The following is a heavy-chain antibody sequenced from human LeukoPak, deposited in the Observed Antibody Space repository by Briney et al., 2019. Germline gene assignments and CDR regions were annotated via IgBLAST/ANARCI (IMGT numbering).Heavy chain of an antibody. V-gene: IGHV1-69*02. D-gene: IGHD2-2*01. CDR3: ASPLAGYCSSTSCADDAFDI. J-gene: IGHJ3*02. Sequence: ASVKVSCKASGGTFSSYTISWVRQAPGQGLEWMGRIIPILGIANYAQKFQGRVTITADKSTSTAYMELSSLRSEDTAAYYCASPLAGYCSSTSCADDAFDIWGQGTMVTVSS. CDR2: IIPILGIA. CDR1: GGTFSSYT.